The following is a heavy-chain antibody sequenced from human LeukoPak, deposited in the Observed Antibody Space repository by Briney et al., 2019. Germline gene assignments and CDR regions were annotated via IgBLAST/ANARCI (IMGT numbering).Heavy chain of an antibody. CDR1: GFTFSSYG. CDR3: AKVGSGSYLVVDY. CDR2: IRYDGGNK. V-gene: IGHV3-30*02. Sequence: GSLRLSCAASGFTFSSYGMHWVRQAPGKGLEWVAFIRYDGGNKYYADSVKGRFTISRDNSKNTLYLQMNSLRAEDTAVYYCAKVGSGSYLVVDYWGQGTLVTVSS. D-gene: IGHD1-26*01. J-gene: IGHJ4*02.